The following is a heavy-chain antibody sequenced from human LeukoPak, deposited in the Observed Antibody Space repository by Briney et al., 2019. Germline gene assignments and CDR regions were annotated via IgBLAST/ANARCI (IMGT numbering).Heavy chain of an antibody. V-gene: IGHV3-74*01. D-gene: IGHD1-26*01. Sequence: GGSLRLSCAASGFTFSSNWMHWVRQAPGKGLVWVSRIDSDGRSTNYADSVKGRFTISRDNDQNTVYLQMNSLSAEDTAVYYCARDGMRGDACDIWGQGTMVTVSS. CDR3: ARDGMRGDACDI. CDR1: GFTFSSNW. J-gene: IGHJ3*02. CDR2: IDSDGRST.